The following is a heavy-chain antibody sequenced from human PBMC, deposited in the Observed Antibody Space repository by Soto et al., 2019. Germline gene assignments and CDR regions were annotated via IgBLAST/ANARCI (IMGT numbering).Heavy chain of an antibody. V-gene: IGHV3-23*01. D-gene: IGHD1-26*01. CDR1: GFTFTTYA. J-gene: IGHJ4*02. CDR3: AQEYSGSYYADN. CDR2: ISGNGVST. Sequence: PGGSLRLSCAASGFTFTTYAMSWVRQTPGKGLQWVSTISGNGVSTYYADSVRARFIISRDNSRDTLFLQMNGLRAEDTAVYFCAQEYSGSYYADNWGQGALVTVS.